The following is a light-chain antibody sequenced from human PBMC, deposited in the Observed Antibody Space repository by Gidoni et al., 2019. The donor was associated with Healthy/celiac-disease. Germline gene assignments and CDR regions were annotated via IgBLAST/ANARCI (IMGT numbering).Light chain of an antibody. J-gene: IGKJ3*01. CDR2: GAS. CDR3: QQYGSSPRFT. Sequence: ELVLTQAPGTLYLSPGERATLSCRASQSVSRSYLAWYQQKPGQAPRLLIYGASSSATGIPYRFSGSGSGTDFTLTISRLEPEDFAVYYCQQYGSSPRFTFGPXTKVDIK. CDR1: QSVSRSY. V-gene: IGKV3-20*01.